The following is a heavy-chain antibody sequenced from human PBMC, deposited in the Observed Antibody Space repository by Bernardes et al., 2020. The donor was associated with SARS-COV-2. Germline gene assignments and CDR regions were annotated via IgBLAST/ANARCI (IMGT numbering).Heavy chain of an antibody. CDR1: GYTFSKFP. CDR2: ISTGDGTT. Sequence: ASVKVSCKASGYTFSKFPLHWVRQAPGQRPEWMGWISTGDGTTNYSQKFRGRVTISRDTSASTAYMELSSLISEDTAFYYCARDLSDTSGWYYFDHWGQGTLVTVSS. D-gene: IGHD6-19*01. V-gene: IGHV1-3*04. J-gene: IGHJ4*02. CDR3: ARDLSDTSGWYYFDH.